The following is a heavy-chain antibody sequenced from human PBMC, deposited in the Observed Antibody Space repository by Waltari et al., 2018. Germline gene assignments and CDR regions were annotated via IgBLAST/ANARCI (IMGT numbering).Heavy chain of an antibody. Sequence: QVQLVQSGAEVKKPGFSVKVSCKASGGTFSSYAISWVRQAPGQGLEWMGRIIPIFGTTNYAQKFQGRVTITADKSTSTAYMELSSLRSEDTAVYYCAREGNGSGSYYILNDAFDIWGQGTMVTVSS. D-gene: IGHD3-10*01. CDR2: IIPIFGTT. CDR3: AREGNGSGSYYILNDAFDI. V-gene: IGHV1-69*08. CDR1: GGTFSSYA. J-gene: IGHJ3*02.